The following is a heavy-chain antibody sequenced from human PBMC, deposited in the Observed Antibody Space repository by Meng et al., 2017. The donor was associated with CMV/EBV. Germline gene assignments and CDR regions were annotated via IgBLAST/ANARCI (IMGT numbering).Heavy chain of an antibody. CDR2: IQVIGHT. J-gene: IGHJ4*02. CDR1: GASNKHYT. V-gene: IGHV4-4*07. Sequence: AQLQVSGRAPVWASETLLLTGIVSGASNKHYTWDGVRQPAGTGLEWIGLIQVIGHTLYNPSLKSRVTVSLDASKRQFSLTLNSATAADAATYYCAGSRPGGGACDSWGQGILVTVSS. D-gene: IGHD3-16*01. CDR3: AGSRPGGGACDS.